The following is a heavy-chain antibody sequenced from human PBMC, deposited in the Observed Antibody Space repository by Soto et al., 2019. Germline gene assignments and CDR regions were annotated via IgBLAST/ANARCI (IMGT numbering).Heavy chain of an antibody. Sequence: QVQLVQSGAEVKKPGSSVKVSCKASGGTFSSYAISWVRQAPGQGLEWMGGIIPIFGTANYAQKFQGRVTITADEATSTAYMELSSLRSEDKAVYYCAKAITMILLDAFDIWGQGTMVTVSS. CDR2: IIPIFGTA. J-gene: IGHJ3*02. CDR3: AKAITMILLDAFDI. V-gene: IGHV1-69*01. D-gene: IGHD3-22*01. CDR1: GGTFSSYA.